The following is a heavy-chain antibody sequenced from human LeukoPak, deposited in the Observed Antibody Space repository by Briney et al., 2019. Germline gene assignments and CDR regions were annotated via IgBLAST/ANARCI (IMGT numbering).Heavy chain of an antibody. CDR3: ARGGGYASPIGY. D-gene: IGHD5-12*01. CDR1: GGSFSGYY. CDR2: INHSGST. J-gene: IGHJ4*02. V-gene: IGHV4-34*01. Sequence: SETLSLTCAVYGGSFSGYYWSWIRQPPGKGLEWIGEINHSGSTNYNPSLKSRVTMSVDTSKNQFSLKLSSVTAADTAVYYCARGGGYASPIGYWGQGALVTVSS.